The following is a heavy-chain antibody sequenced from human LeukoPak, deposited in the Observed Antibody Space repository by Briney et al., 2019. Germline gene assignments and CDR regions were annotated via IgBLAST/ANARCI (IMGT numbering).Heavy chain of an antibody. D-gene: IGHD2-15*01. V-gene: IGHV1-69*13. Sequence: GASVKVSCKASGGTFSSNVISWVRQAPGQGLEWMGGIIPIFDTPDYAQEFQGRVTITVATSTAYMELSSLRSDDTAVYFCARGGRGGSDAFDIWGQGTMVTVSS. J-gene: IGHJ3*02. CDR2: IIPIFDTP. CDR1: GGTFSSNV. CDR3: ARGGRGGSDAFDI.